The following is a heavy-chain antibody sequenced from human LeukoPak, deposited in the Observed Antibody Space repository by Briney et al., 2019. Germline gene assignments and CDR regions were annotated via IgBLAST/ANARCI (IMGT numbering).Heavy chain of an antibody. CDR1: GYTFTGYY. V-gene: IGHV1-2*02. D-gene: IGHD6-19*01. CDR3: AREMGAVAGTIDY. J-gene: IGHJ4*02. CDR2: INPNSGGT. Sequence: GASVQVSCKASGYTFTGYYMHWVRQAPGQGLEWMGWINPNSGGTNYAQKFQGRVTMTRDTSISTAYMELSRLRSDDTAVYFCAREMGAVAGTIDYWGQGTLVTVSS.